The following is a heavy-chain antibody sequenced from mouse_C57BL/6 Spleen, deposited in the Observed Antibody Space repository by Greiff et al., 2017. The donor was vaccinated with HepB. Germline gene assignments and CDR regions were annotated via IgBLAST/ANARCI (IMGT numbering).Heavy chain of an antibody. CDR1: GYSFTGYY. J-gene: IGHJ3*01. D-gene: IGHD1-1*01. CDR3: AEGGYGSFAY. Sequence: EVQLQQSGPELVKPGASVKISCKASGYSFTGYYMHWVKQSSEKSLEWIGEINPSTGGTSYNQKFKGKATLTVDKSSSTAYMQLKSLTSEDSAVYYCAEGGYGSFAYWGQGTLVTVSA. V-gene: IGHV1-43*01. CDR2: INPSTGGT.